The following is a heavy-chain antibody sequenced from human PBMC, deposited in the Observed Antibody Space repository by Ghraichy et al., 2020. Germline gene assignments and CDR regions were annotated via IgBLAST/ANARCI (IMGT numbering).Heavy chain of an antibody. CDR1: GGTFSHA. D-gene: IGHD3-22*01. CDR3: TRGRGGYYDSTGQSGFDY. CDR2: IIPIFGTT. Sequence: KVSCKASGGTFSHAISWVRQSPGQGLEWMGGIIPIFGTTKYAQKFQGRVTISADEITNTAYMELSSLRSEDTAVYYCTRGRGGYYDSTGQSGFDYWGQGTLVTVSS. J-gene: IGHJ4*02. V-gene: IGHV1-69*01.